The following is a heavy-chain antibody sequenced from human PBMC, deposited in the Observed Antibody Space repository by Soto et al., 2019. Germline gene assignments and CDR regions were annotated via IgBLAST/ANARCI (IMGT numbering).Heavy chain of an antibody. D-gene: IGHD6-13*01. Sequence: GASVKVSCKASGYTFTSYAMHWVRQAPGQRLEWMGWINAGNGNTKYSQKFQGRVTITRDTSASTAYMELSSLRSEDTAVYYCASRSPRLPGNPTYGMDVWGQGTTVTVSS. CDR3: ASRSPRLPGNPTYGMDV. V-gene: IGHV1-3*01. CDR1: GYTFTSYA. CDR2: INAGNGNT. J-gene: IGHJ6*02.